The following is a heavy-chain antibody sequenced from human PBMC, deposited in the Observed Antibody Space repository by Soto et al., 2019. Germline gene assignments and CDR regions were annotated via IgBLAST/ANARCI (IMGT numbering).Heavy chain of an antibody. D-gene: IGHD4-17*01. CDR1: GGTFSSSV. Sequence: QVQLVQSGAEVKKLGSSVKVSCKASGGTFSSSVISWARQAPGQGLEWMGGIIPMFGTANYAQKFQGRLTITADESTNTAYMELSTLRSEDTAVYYCATSSRRQCRGDTCYENWFDPWGQGPLVTVSS. CDR3: ATSSRRQCRGDTCYENWFDP. V-gene: IGHV1-69*01. J-gene: IGHJ5*02. CDR2: IIPMFGTA.